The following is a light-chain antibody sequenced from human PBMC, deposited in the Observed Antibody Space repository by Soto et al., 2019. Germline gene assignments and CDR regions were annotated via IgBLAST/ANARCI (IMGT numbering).Light chain of an antibody. CDR3: QHYDGSPRT. Sequence: ETVLTQSPGTVSLSTGERATLSCTTSQTVNSDYLAWYQQKPGQAPRLLIYGVFNRATGIPDRFSGSGSGTYVTLTISGLEPEDSAVYYCQHYDGSPRTFGQGTNLEI. V-gene: IGKV3-20*01. CDR2: GVF. CDR1: QTVNSDY. J-gene: IGKJ2*01.